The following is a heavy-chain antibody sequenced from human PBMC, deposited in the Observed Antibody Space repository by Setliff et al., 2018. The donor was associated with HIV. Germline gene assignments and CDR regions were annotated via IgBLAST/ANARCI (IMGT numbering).Heavy chain of an antibody. Sequence: GGSLRLSCVVSGFNFSDDYMSWIRQAPGKGLEWVSYISSSGSFTNYADSVKRRFTISRDNAKNSLYLQMNSLRAEDTAVYYCARDGSYISRGYWGQGTLVTVSS. D-gene: IGHD5-18*01. CDR1: GFNFSDDY. CDR3: ARDGSYISRGY. V-gene: IGHV3-11*05. CDR2: ISSSGSFT. J-gene: IGHJ4*02.